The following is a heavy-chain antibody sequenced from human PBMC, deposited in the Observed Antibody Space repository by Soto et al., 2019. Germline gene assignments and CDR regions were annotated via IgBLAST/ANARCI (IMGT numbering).Heavy chain of an antibody. Sequence: SETLSLTCTVSGDSISSGGYYWSWIRQHPGKGLEWIGYIYYSGSTFYNPSLKSRVTISVDTSKNQFSLKLSSVTAADTAVYYCAVHRATPGAALSNWFRPWGQGSLVTVSS. J-gene: IGHJ5*02. CDR2: IYYSGST. CDR1: GDSISSGGYY. D-gene: IGHD1-26*01. V-gene: IGHV4-31*03. CDR3: AVHRATPGAALSNWFRP.